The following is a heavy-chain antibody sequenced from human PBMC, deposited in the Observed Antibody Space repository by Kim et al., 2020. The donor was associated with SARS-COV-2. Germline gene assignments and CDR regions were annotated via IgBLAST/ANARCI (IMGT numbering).Heavy chain of an antibody. CDR1: GGTFTRFA. D-gene: IGHD3-10*01. V-gene: IGHV1-69*13. CDR3: AREMQLVRGKGYYYGMDV. J-gene: IGHJ6*01. Sequence: SVKVSCRASGGTFTRFAISWVRQAPGQGLEWMGRIIPIFVTTNYAQKFQGRVTITADESTNTASMELSNLTSTDTAVYYCAREMQLVRGKGYYYGMDVW. CDR2: IIPIFVTT.